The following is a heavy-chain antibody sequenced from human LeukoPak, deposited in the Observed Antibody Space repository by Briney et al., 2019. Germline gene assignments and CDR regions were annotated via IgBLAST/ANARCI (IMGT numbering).Heavy chain of an antibody. CDR2: ISTYSGNT. Sequence: ASVKASCKASGYTFTNYGITWVRQAPGQGLEWMGWISTYSGNTNYARNLQGRVTMTTDTSTTTAYMELRSLRSDDTAVYYCARGGVTNWLDSWGQGTLVTVSS. J-gene: IGHJ5*01. V-gene: IGHV1-18*01. D-gene: IGHD3-10*01. CDR3: ARGGVTNWLDS. CDR1: GYTFTNYG.